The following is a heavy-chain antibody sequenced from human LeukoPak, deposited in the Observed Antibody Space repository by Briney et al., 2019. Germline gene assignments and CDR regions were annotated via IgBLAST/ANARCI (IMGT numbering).Heavy chain of an antibody. V-gene: IGHV3-23*01. D-gene: IGHD3-10*01. CDR3: AREKLLWFGEPPETYYFDY. J-gene: IGHJ4*02. CDR2: ISGSGGST. Sequence: GGSLRLSCAASGFTFSSYAMSWVRQAPGKGLEWVSAISGSGGSTYYADSVKGRFTISRDNSKNTLYLQMNSLRAEDTAVYYCAREKLLWFGEPPETYYFDYWGQGTLVTVSS. CDR1: GFTFSSYA.